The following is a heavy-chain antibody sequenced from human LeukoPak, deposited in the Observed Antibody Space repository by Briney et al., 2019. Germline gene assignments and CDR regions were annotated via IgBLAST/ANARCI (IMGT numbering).Heavy chain of an antibody. CDR2: ISYTGTI. CDR3: TRDPRALDY. V-gene: IGHV3-48*01. J-gene: IGHJ4*02. Sequence: GGSLRLSCAASGFTFSSYSMNWVRQAPGKGLEWVSYISYTGTIYYADSVKGRFTISRDIAKNSLYLHMNSLRAEDTAVYYCTRDPRALDYWGQGTLVTVSS. CDR1: GFTFSSYS.